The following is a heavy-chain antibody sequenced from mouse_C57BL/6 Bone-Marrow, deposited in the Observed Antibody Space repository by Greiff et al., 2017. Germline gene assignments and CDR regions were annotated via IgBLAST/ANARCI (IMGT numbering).Heavy chain of an antibody. D-gene: IGHD2-2*01. Sequence: EVKVEESGGGLVKPGGSLKLSCAASGFTFSDYGMHWVRQAPEKGLEWVAYISSGSSTIYYADPVKGRFTISRDNAKNTLFLQMTSLRSEDTAMYYCARTRLRGPFDYWGQGTTLTVSS. J-gene: IGHJ2*01. CDR2: ISSGSSTI. CDR1: GFTFSDYG. CDR3: ARTRLRGPFDY. V-gene: IGHV5-17*01.